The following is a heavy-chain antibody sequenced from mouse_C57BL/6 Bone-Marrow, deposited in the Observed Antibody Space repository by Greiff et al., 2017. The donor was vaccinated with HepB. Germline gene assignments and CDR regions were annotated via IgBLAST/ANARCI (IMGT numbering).Heavy chain of an antibody. V-gene: IGHV2-9-1*01. D-gene: IGHD1-1*02. J-gene: IGHJ4*01. Sequence: QVQLQQSGPGLVAPSQSLSITCTVSGFSLTSYAISWVRQPPGKGLEWLGVIWTGGGTNYNSALKSRLSISKDNSKSQVFLKMNSLQTDDTARYYCARKSMGGRDYYAMDYWGQGTSVTVSS. CDR2: IWTGGGT. CDR1: GFSLTSYA. CDR3: ARKSMGGRDYYAMDY.